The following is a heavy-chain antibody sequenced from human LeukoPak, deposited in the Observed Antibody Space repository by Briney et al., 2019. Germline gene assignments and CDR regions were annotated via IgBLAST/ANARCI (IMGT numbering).Heavy chain of an antibody. D-gene: IGHD4-17*01. J-gene: IGHJ5*02. CDR1: GYAFTNYG. CDR2: IIPIFGTA. Sequence: ASVKVSCKASGYAFTNYGISWVRQAPGQGLEWMGGIIPIFGTANYAQKFQGRVTITADESTSTAYMELSSLRSEDTAVYYCARGRDYGDYSSWFDPWGQGTLVTVSS. V-gene: IGHV1-69*13. CDR3: ARGRDYGDYSSWFDP.